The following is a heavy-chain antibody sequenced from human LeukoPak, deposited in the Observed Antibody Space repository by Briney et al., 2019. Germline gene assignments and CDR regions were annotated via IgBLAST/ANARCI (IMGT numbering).Heavy chain of an antibody. D-gene: IGHD1-26*01. Sequence: PGGSLRLSCAASGFTFSSYAMHWVRQAPGKGLEWVAVISYDGSNKYYADSVKGRFTISRDNSRNTLYLEMNSLRAEDTAVYYCASQGSYYSGIIWGQGTMVTVSS. V-gene: IGHV3-30*04. J-gene: IGHJ3*02. CDR2: ISYDGSNK. CDR1: GFTFSSYA. CDR3: ASQGSYYSGII.